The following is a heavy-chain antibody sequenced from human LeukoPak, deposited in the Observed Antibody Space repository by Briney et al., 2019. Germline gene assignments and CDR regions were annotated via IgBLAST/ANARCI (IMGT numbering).Heavy chain of an antibody. CDR2: ISWNSGSI. J-gene: IGHJ4*02. D-gene: IGHD5-24*01. CDR1: GFTFDDYA. Sequence: PGGSLRLSCAASGFTFDDYAMHWVRQAPGKGLEWVSGISWNSGSIGYADSVKGRFTISRDNAKNSLYLQMNSLRAEDTALYYCAKDIRAWLQYETDYWGQGTLVTVSS. CDR3: AKDIRAWLQYETDY. V-gene: IGHV3-9*01.